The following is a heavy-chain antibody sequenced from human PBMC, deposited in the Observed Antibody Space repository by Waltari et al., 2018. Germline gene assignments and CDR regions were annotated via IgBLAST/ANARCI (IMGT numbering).Heavy chain of an antibody. J-gene: IGHJ4*02. D-gene: IGHD5-12*01. Sequence: EVQLVESGGGLVKPGGSLRLSCAASGFTFSSYSMNWVRQAPGKGLEWVSSISSSSSYIYYADSVKGRYTISRDNAKNSLYLQMNSPRAEDTAVYYCARNTQATSLSFDYWGQGTLVTVSS. CDR2: ISSSSSYI. CDR1: GFTFSSYS. CDR3: ARNTQATSLSFDY. V-gene: IGHV3-21*01.